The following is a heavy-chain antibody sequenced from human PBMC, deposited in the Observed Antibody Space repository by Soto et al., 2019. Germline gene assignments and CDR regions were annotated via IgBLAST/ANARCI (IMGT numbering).Heavy chain of an antibody. CDR1: VFTFISYW. CDR3: ARGRVGATTGY. CDR2: IKQDGSEK. D-gene: IGHD1-26*01. Sequence: PGWSLRLSCASSVFTFISYWMRWVRQAPGKGLEWVANIKQDGSEKYYVDSVKGRFTISRGNAKNSLYLQMNSLRAEDTAVYYCARGRVGATTGYWGQGTLVTVSS. V-gene: IGHV3-7*01. J-gene: IGHJ4*02.